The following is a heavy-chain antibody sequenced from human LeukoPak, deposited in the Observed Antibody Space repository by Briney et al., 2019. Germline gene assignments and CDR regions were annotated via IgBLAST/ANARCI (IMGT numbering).Heavy chain of an antibody. CDR3: ARNLMGFSYGPFDS. V-gene: IGHV4-59*01. Sequence: SETLSLTCTVSDGSISSYYWSWIRQPPGKGLEWLGYISYTGSTNYKPPLKSQVAMSLDTSKNQFSLKLNSVTAADTALYYCARNLMGFSYGPFDSWGQGILVTVSS. CDR2: ISYTGST. CDR1: DGSISSYY. J-gene: IGHJ4*02. D-gene: IGHD5-18*01.